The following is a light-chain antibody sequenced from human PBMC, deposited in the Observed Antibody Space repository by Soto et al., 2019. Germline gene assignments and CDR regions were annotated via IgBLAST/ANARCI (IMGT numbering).Light chain of an antibody. CDR2: DVS. V-gene: IGLV2-14*02. J-gene: IGLJ3*02. CDR1: SSDVGAYNL. CDR3: SSYTNTTTLV. Sequence: QSALTQPASVSGSPGQSITISCTGTSSDVGAYNLVSWYQHHPGRAPNLVIFDVSDRPSGVSNRFSGSKSGNTASLTISGLQAEDEAFYHCSSYTNTTTLVFGGGTKLTVL.